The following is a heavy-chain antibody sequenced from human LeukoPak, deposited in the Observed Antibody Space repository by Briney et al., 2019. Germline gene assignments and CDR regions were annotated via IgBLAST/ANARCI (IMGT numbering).Heavy chain of an antibody. CDR2: IYYSGST. Sequence: PSQTLSLTCNVSGGSISSGDKYWSWIRQPPGKGLEWIGYIYYSGSTYHNPSLKSRLTISVDTSENQFSLHLTSVTAADTAVYFCARVTRWAGLDFWGQGTLVTVSS. CDR3: ARVTRWAGLDF. CDR1: GGSISSGDKY. V-gene: IGHV4-30-4*01. J-gene: IGHJ4*02. D-gene: IGHD2-21*02.